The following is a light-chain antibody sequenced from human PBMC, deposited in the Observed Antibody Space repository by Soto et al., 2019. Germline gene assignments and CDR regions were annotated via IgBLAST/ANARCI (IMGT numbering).Light chain of an antibody. J-gene: IGKJ4*01. CDR2: DVF. CDR3: QQRSKWPLT. Sequence: EIVLTQSPATLSLSPGERATLSCRASENINNHLAWYQQKPGQAPRLLIYDVFIRATGIPARFSGSGSATDFTLTISSLEPEDFAVFYCQQRSKWPLTFGGGTKVEIK. CDR1: ENINNH. V-gene: IGKV3-11*01.